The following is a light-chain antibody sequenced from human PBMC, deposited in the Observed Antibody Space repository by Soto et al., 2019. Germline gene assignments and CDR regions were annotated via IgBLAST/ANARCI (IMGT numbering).Light chain of an antibody. CDR3: SSYTTSSTRV. Sequence: QSVLAQPASVSGSPGQSIAISCTGSSSDVGIYNYVSWYQQHPGKVPKLIIYEVTNRPSGVSNRFSGSKSGNTASLTISGLQAEDEAAYYCSSYTTSSTRVLGNGTKVTV. CDR2: EVT. V-gene: IGLV2-14*01. J-gene: IGLJ1*01. CDR1: SSDVGIYNY.